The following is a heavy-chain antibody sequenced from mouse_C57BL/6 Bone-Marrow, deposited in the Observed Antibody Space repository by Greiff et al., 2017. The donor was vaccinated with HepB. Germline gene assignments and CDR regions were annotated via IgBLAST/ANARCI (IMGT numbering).Heavy chain of an antibody. V-gene: IGHV1-64*01. D-gene: IGHD1-1*01. Sequence: VQLQQPGAELVKPGASVQLSCKASGYTFTSYWMPWLKQRPVQGLEWIGMIPPNSGSTNYNEKFKSKATLTVDKSSSTAYMQLSSLTSEDSAVYYCARYYYGSRAWFAYWGQGTLVTVSA. CDR1: GYTFTSYW. J-gene: IGHJ3*01. CDR3: ARYYYGSRAWFAY. CDR2: IPPNSGST.